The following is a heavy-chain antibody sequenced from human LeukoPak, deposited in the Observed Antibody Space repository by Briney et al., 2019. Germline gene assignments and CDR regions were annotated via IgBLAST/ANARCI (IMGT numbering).Heavy chain of an antibody. CDR3: ATAMTDGYYFDY. Sequence: GGSLRLSCAASGFTFSSCTMNWVRQAPGEGLEWVSSISSSSTYIYYADSVKGRFTISRDNAKNSLYLQMNSLRADDTAVYYCATAMTDGYYFDYWGQGTLVTVSS. J-gene: IGHJ4*02. V-gene: IGHV3-21*01. CDR1: GFTFSSCT. CDR2: ISSSSTYI. D-gene: IGHD2-2*01.